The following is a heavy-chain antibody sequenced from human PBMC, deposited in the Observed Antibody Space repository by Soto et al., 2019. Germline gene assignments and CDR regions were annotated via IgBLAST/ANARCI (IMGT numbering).Heavy chain of an antibody. D-gene: IGHD3-22*01. V-gene: IGHV1-18*04. Sequence: GASVKVSCKASGYTFTSYYMHWVRQAPGEGLEWMGWIGAYNGNTTFAQKFQGRVTMTTDTSTSTAYMELRSLRSDDTAVYYCGRGDHYDTRGYYPGDYWGQGTLVTVSS. CDR1: GYTFTSYY. CDR3: GRGDHYDTRGYYPGDY. J-gene: IGHJ4*02. CDR2: IGAYNGNT.